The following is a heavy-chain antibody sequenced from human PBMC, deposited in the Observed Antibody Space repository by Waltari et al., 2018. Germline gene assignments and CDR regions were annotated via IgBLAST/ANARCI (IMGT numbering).Heavy chain of an antibody. CDR3: ARVAWSGTPDYFYYFGMDV. CDR1: GFIISGNY. CDR2: IYSGGTT. Sequence: EGQLVESGGGLMQPGGSLRLSCAASGFIISGNYMSWVRQAPGKGLEWVSVIYSGGTTYYADSVKGRFTISRDNSKNTLYLQMNTLRAEDTALYYCARVAWSGTPDYFYYFGMDVWGQGTTVTVSS. V-gene: IGHV3-53*01. D-gene: IGHD3-3*01. J-gene: IGHJ6*02.